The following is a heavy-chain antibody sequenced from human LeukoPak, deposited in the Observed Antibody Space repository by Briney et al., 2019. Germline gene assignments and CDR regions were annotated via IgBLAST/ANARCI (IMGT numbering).Heavy chain of an antibody. CDR1: GGSFSGYY. CDR2: INHSGST. V-gene: IGHV4-34*01. Sequence: SEILSLTCAVYGGSFSGYYWSWIRQPPGKGLEWIGEINHSGSTNYNPSLKSRVTISVDTSKNQFSLKLGSVTAADTAVYYCARVVLRYCSSTSCYRAGRFDYWGQGTLVTVSS. D-gene: IGHD2-2*01. CDR3: ARVVLRYCSSTSCYRAGRFDY. J-gene: IGHJ4*02.